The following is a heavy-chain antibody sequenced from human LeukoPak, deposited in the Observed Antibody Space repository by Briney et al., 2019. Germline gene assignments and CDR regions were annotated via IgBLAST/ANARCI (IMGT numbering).Heavy chain of an antibody. Sequence: GGSLRLSCAASGFTFDDYDMSWVRQAPGKGLEWVSGINWNGGSTGYADSVKGRFTISRDNARNSLYLQMNSLRAEATALYYCARIAMAGIGDGFDIWGQGTMVTVSS. CDR3: ARIAMAGIGDGFDI. D-gene: IGHD6-19*01. CDR1: GFTFDDYD. V-gene: IGHV3-20*04. J-gene: IGHJ3*02. CDR2: INWNGGST.